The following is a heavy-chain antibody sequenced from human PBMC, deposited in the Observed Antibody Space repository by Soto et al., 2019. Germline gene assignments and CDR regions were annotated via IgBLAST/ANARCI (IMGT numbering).Heavy chain of an antibody. CDR3: ARETVRGKDSEAFDI. J-gene: IGHJ3*02. Sequence: QLQLQESGPGLVKPSQTLSLTCTVSGGSINTGGCYWSWIRQQPGGGLEWIGYIYYSVTTNYNPSLEPRLTVALDASKSQCSLKVVAVNGANTAVYRGARETVRGKDSEAFDIWGQGTMVTISS. CDR2: IYYSVTT. D-gene: IGHD2-21*01. CDR1: GGSINTGGCY. V-gene: IGHV4-31*03.